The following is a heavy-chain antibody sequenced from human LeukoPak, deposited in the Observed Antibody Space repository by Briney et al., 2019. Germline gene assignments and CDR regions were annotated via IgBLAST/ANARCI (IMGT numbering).Heavy chain of an antibody. CDR1: GYTFTTYG. D-gene: IGHD3-10*01. Sequence: ASVKVSCKASGYTFTTYGISWVRQAPGQGLEWMGWISTYNGNTNYAQNLQGRVTMTTDTSTSTAHMELRSLRSEDTAVYYCATARIWFGDYWGQGTLVTVSS. J-gene: IGHJ4*02. V-gene: IGHV1-18*01. CDR3: ATARIWFGDY. CDR2: ISTYNGNT.